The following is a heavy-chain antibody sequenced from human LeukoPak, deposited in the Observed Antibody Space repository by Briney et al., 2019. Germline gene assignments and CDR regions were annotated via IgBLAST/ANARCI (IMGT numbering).Heavy chain of an antibody. Sequence: GGSLRLSCAASGFTFSSYGMHWVRQAPGKGLEWVPVIWYDGSNKYYADSVKGRFTISRDNSKNTLYLQMNSLRAEDTAVYYCARSDSSGWRTDNWFDPWGQGTLVTVSS. CDR1: GFTFSSYG. V-gene: IGHV3-33*01. J-gene: IGHJ5*02. CDR3: ARSDSSGWRTDNWFDP. D-gene: IGHD6-19*01. CDR2: IWYDGSNK.